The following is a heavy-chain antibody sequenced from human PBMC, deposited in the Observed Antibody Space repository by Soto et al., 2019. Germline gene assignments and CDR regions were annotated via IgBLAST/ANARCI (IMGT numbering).Heavy chain of an antibody. D-gene: IGHD5-12*01. CDR1: GGSISSSSYY. CDR3: ARRGGYDLDYYYYYGMDV. J-gene: IGHJ6*02. Sequence: PSETLSLTCTVSGGSISSSSYYWGWIRQPPGKGLEWIGSIYYSGSTYYNPSLKSRVTISVDTSKNQFSLKLSSVTAADTAVYYCARRGGYDLDYYYYYGMDVWGQGTTVTVSS. V-gene: IGHV4-39*01. CDR2: IYYSGST.